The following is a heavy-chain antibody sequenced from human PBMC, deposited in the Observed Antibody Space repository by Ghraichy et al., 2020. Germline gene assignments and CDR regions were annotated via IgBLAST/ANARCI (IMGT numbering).Heavy chain of an antibody. V-gene: IGHV4-31*03. CDR3: ARARYSSSWHDPNDY. CDR1: GGSISSGGYY. CDR2: IYYSGST. D-gene: IGHD6-13*01. J-gene: IGHJ4*02. Sequence: SETLSLTCTVSGGSISSGGYYWSWIRQHPGKGLEWIGYIYYSGSTYYNPSLKSRVTISVDTSKNQFSLKLSSVTAADTAVYYCARARYSSSWHDPNDYWGQGTLVTVSS.